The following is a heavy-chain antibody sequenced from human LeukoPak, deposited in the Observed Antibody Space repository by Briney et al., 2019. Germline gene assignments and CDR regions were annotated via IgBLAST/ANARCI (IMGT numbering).Heavy chain of an antibody. D-gene: IGHD5-18*01. CDR3: AKDIAVDTAMGPLSVDY. J-gene: IGHJ4*02. CDR1: GFTFSSYA. CDR2: ISGSGGST. Sequence: PGGSLRLSCAASGFTFSSYAMSWVRQAPGKGLEWVSAISGSGGSTYYADSVKGRFTISRDNSKNTLYLQMNSLRAEDTAVYYCAKDIAVDTAMGPLSVDYWGQGTLVTGSS. V-gene: IGHV3-23*01.